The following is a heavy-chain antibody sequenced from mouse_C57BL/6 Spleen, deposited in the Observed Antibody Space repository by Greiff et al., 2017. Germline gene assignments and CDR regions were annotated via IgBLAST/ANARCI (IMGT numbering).Heavy chain of an antibody. CDR2: INPSTGGT. Sequence: EVQGVESGPELVKPGASVKISCKASGYSFTGYYMNWVKQSPEKSLEWIGEINPSTGGTTYNQKFKAKATLTVDKSSSTAYMQLKSLTSEDAAVYYCAEGGLLRYCDVWGTGTTVTVSS. CDR1: GYSFTGYY. CDR3: AEGGLLRYCDV. J-gene: IGHJ1*03. D-gene: IGHD2-3*01. V-gene: IGHV1-42*01.